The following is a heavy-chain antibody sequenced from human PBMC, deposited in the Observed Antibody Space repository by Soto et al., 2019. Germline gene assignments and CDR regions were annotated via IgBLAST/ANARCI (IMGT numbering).Heavy chain of an antibody. J-gene: IGHJ5*02. Sequence: QLQLQESGPGLVTPSETLSLTCTVSGGSISSSSYYWAWIRQPPGKGLEWIGSINYSGTTYYIASLKSRVTISIDTSKNQLSLRLNSVTAADTAVYYCARLVACSGGSCRFDPWGQGTLVTVSS. CDR2: INYSGTT. CDR1: GGSISSSSYY. D-gene: IGHD2-15*01. CDR3: ARLVACSGGSCRFDP. V-gene: IGHV4-39*01.